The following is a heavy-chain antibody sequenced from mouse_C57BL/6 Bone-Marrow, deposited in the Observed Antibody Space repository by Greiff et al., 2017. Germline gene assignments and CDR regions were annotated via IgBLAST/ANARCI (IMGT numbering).Heavy chain of an antibody. D-gene: IGHD2-10*01. CDR3: ANPSYGNYLYWYFDV. CDR1: GYAFSSSW. CDR2: IYPGDGDT. Sequence: QVQLQQSGPELVKPGASVKISCKASGYAFSSSWMNWVKQRPGKGLEWIGRIYPGDGDTNYNGKFKGKATLTADKSSSTAYMQLSSLTSEDSAVYFCANPSYGNYLYWYFDVWGTGTTVTVSS. V-gene: IGHV1-82*01. J-gene: IGHJ1*03.